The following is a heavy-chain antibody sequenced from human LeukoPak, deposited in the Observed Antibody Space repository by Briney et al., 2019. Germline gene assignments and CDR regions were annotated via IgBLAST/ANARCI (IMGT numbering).Heavy chain of an antibody. D-gene: IGHD1-26*01. CDR3: AADHGGSYSPTRFDY. V-gene: IGHV1-58*02. CDR2: IVVASGNT. J-gene: IGHJ4*02. Sequence: GASVKVSCKASGFTFTTSAMQWVRQARGQRLEWIGWIVVASGNTNYAQKFQERVTITRDMSTSTAYMELSSLRSEDTAVYYCAADHGGSYSPTRFDYWGQGTLVTVSS. CDR1: GFTFTTSA.